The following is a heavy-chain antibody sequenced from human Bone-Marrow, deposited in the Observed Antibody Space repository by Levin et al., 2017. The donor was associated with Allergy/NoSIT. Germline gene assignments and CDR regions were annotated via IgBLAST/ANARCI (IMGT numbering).Heavy chain of an antibody. CDR3: AKARGDTYRYHFDS. J-gene: IGHJ4*02. V-gene: IGHV3-23*01. CDR1: GFTFSGYA. Sequence: GGSLRLSCVASGFTFSGYAMMWVRQAPGKGLEWVSGVSDDGVSTYYTQSVKGRFTISRDNSKNTLDLQMNSLRAEDTAVYYCAKARGDTYRYHFDSWGQGALVTVSS. CDR2: VSDDGVST. D-gene: IGHD3-16*02.